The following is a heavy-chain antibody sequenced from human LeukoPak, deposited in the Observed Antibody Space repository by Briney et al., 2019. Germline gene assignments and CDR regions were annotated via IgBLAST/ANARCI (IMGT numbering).Heavy chain of an antibody. CDR3: AKDPHDYGDYLSIVDY. Sequence: GGSLRLSCAASGFTFSSFAMSWVRQTPGQGLEWVSAISGSGGRTYYADSVKGRFTISRDNFKSTLYLQMNSLRAEDTAVYYCAKDPHDYGDYLSIVDYWGQGTLVTVSS. V-gene: IGHV3-23*01. CDR2: ISGSGGRT. J-gene: IGHJ4*02. CDR1: GFTFSSFA. D-gene: IGHD4-17*01.